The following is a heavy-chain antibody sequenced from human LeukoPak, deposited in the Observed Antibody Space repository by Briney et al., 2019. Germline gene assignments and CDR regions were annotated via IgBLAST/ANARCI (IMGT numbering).Heavy chain of an antibody. CDR2: IYYSGST. CDR1: GGSLTSSSDY. Sequence: SETLSLTCTVSGGSLTSSSDYWGWGRQPPGRGQGWSGGIYYSGSTYYNPSLNSRVTISVDTSKNQFSLKLSSVPAADTAVYYCARPIPVSKYSSSGDAFDIWGQGPMVTVSS. D-gene: IGHD6-6*01. J-gene: IGHJ3*02. CDR3: ARPIPVSKYSSSGDAFDI. V-gene: IGHV4-39*01.